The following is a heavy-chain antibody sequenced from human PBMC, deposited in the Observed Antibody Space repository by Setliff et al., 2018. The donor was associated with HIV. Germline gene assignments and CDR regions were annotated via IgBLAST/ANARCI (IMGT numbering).Heavy chain of an antibody. V-gene: IGHV4-39*07. CDR2: IFYSGNT. Sequence: SETLSLTCTVSGGSISNITYFWGWIRQPPGKGLEWIGSIFYSGNTYYNPSLKSRVTISVDTSKSQFSLKLSSVTAADTAVYYCARVPIYYYYYMDVWGKGTTVTVSS. CDR3: ARVPIYYYYYMDV. CDR1: GGSISNITYF. J-gene: IGHJ6*03.